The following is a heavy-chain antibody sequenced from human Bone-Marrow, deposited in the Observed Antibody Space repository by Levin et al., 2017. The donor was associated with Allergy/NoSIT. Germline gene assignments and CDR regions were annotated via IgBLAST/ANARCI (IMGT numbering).Heavy chain of an antibody. J-gene: IGHJ4*02. Sequence: PGGSLRLSCTGSGFMFSAYSVNWVRQAPGQGLEWMGIINPRDGSTNYAQKFEGRVSVTSDTSTTTAYMQLTSLRSDDTALYYCARAFDHNEPPDYWGQGTLLTVSS. D-gene: IGHD3-9*01. CDR1: GFMFSAYS. CDR3: ARAFDHNEPPDY. CDR2: INPRDGST. V-gene: IGHV1-46*01.